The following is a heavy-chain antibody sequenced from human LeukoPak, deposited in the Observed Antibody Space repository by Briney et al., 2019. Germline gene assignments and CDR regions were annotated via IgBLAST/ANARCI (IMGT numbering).Heavy chain of an antibody. Sequence: ASVKVSCKASGYTFTSYGISWVRQAPGQGLEWMGWISAYNGNTNYARKLQGRVTMTTDTSTSTAYMELRSLRFDVTAVYYCARRVYYSSGWNDAFDIWGQGTMVTVSS. CDR3: ARRVYYSSGWNDAFDI. J-gene: IGHJ3*02. V-gene: IGHV1-18*01. CDR2: ISAYNGNT. D-gene: IGHD6-19*01. CDR1: GYTFTSYG.